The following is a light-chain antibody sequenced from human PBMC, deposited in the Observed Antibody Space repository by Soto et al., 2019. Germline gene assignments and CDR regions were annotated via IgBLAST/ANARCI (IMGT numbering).Light chain of an antibody. Sequence: ILMTQSPVTLSVSPGDSATLSCRASQSIGINLAWYQQKPGQAPRLLIYAASTRVTGLPVRFSGRGSGTVFTLTISGLLSEDFAIYYCEEYAIWPRITFGQGTRLEIK. V-gene: IGKV3-15*01. CDR1: QSIGIN. J-gene: IGKJ5*01. CDR3: EEYAIWPRIT. CDR2: AAS.